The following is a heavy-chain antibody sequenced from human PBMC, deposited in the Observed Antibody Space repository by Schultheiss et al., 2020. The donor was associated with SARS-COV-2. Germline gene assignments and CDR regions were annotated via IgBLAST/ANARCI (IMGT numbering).Heavy chain of an antibody. D-gene: IGHD2-8*02. CDR3: AKVGDCTGDNCYKFYYYGMDV. CDR1: GGSISSFY. CDR2: ISETGTTI. Sequence: LSLTCTVSGGSISSFYWGWIRQPPGKGLEWLSYISETGTTIYYADSVKGRFIMSRDDGRNSLYLQMNRLRVEDTAVYYCAKVGDCTGDNCYKFYYYGMDVWGQGTTVTVSS. J-gene: IGHJ6*02. V-gene: IGHV3-11*04.